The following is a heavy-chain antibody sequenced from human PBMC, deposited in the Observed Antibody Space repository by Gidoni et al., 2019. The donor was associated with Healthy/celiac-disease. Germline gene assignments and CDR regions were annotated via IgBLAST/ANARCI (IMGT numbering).Heavy chain of an antibody. D-gene: IGHD2-15*01. J-gene: IGHJ2*01. CDR2: INWNGGST. V-gene: IGHV3-20*01. CDR1: GFTFEGYG. Sequence: EVQLVESGGGVVRPGGFLRLSCAAYGFTFEGYGMSWARQAPGKGLGWVSGINWNGGSTGYADSVKGRITISRDNAKNSLYLQMNSLRAEDTALYHCARPLLGGYPNGYFDLWGRGTLVTVSS. CDR3: ARPLLGGYPNGYFDL.